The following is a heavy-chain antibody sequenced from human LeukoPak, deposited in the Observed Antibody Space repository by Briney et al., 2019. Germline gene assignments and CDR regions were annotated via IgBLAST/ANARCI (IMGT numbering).Heavy chain of an antibody. D-gene: IGHD3-10*01. CDR1: GFTFSTYG. V-gene: IGHV3-30*03. Sequence: GGSLRLSCAASGFTFSTYGIHWVRQAPGKGLEWVAVISYDGSNKYYADSVKGRFTISRDDSKDTLDLQINSLKTEDTAVYYCTTVTMLRRPAWGQGTLVTVSS. CDR3: TTVTMLRRPA. J-gene: IGHJ5*02. CDR2: ISYDGSNK.